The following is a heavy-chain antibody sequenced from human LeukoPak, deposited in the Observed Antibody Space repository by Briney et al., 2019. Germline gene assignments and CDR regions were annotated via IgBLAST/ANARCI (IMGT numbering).Heavy chain of an antibody. V-gene: IGHV3-15*01. J-gene: IGHJ4*02. CDR1: GSTFSNAW. Sequence: GGSLRLSCAASGSTFSNAWMSRVRQAPGKGLEWVGRIKSKTDGGTTDYAAPVKGRFTISRDDSKNTLYLQMNSLKTEDTAVYYCTTEDVLLWFGELGFDYWGQGTLVTVSS. CDR2: IKSKTDGGTT. CDR3: TTEDVLLWFGELGFDY. D-gene: IGHD3-10*01.